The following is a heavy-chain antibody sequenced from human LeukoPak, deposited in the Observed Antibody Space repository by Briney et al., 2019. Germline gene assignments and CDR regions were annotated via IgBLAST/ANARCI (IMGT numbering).Heavy chain of an antibody. CDR2: ISAYNGNT. CDR3: ARVVVVITNDISDI. J-gene: IGHJ3*02. CDR1: GYTFTSYG. Sequence: ASVKVSCKASGYTFTSYGISWVRQAPGQGLECVGWISAYNGNTNYAQKLQGRVTMTTDTSTSTAYMELRSLRSEDTAMYYCARVVVVITNDISDIWGQGTMVIVSS. V-gene: IGHV1-18*01. D-gene: IGHD3-22*01.